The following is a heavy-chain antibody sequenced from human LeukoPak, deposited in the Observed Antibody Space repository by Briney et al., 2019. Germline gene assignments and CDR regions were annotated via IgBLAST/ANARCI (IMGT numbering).Heavy chain of an antibody. CDR3: ARIGWLQDFDY. CDR2: INPSGGST. J-gene: IGHJ4*02. V-gene: IGHV1-46*01. Sequence: ASVKVSCKASGYTFSDYYMHWVRQAPGQGLEWMGIINPSGGSTSYAQKFQGRVTMTRDTSTSTVYMELSSLSSEDTAVYYCARIGWLQDFDYWGQGTLVTVSS. CDR1: GYTFSDYY. D-gene: IGHD5-24*01.